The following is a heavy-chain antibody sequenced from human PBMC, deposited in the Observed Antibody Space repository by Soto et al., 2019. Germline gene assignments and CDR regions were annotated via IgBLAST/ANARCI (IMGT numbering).Heavy chain of an antibody. CDR3: APWFGAFDY. Sequence: QVQLVESGGGVVQPGRSLRLSCAASGFTFSSYGMHWVRQAPGKGLEWVAVISYDGSNKNYADSVKGRFTISRDNSKNTLYVQLNSRRAEDTAVYYCAPWFGAFDYWGQGTLVTVSS. D-gene: IGHD3-10*01. CDR1: GFTFSSYG. CDR2: ISYDGSNK. J-gene: IGHJ4*02. V-gene: IGHV3-30*03.